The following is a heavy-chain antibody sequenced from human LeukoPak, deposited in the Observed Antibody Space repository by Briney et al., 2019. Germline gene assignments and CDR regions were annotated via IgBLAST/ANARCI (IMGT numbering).Heavy chain of an antibody. J-gene: IGHJ3*02. Sequence: ASVKVSCKASGGTFSSYAISWVRQAPGQGLEWMGWINPNSGGTNYAQKFQGWVTMTRDTSISTAYMELSRLRSDDTAVYYCARMAIAPMGVSMGAFDIWGQGTMVTVSS. CDR3: ARMAIAPMGVSMGAFDI. D-gene: IGHD5-24*01. CDR1: GGTFSSYA. V-gene: IGHV1-2*04. CDR2: INPNSGGT.